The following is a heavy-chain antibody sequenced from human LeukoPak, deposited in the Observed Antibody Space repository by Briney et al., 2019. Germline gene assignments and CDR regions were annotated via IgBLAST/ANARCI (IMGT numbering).Heavy chain of an antibody. CDR1: GFTFSDYW. CDR2: ISRSSSYI. Sequence: GGSLRLSCAASGFTFSDYWMHWVRQAPGKGLEWVSSISRSSSYIYYADSVKGRFTISRDNAKNSLYLQMNSLRAEDTAVYYCASRRTAYCGGDCPEGYWGQGTLVTVSS. D-gene: IGHD2-21*02. J-gene: IGHJ4*02. CDR3: ASRRTAYCGGDCPEGY. V-gene: IGHV3-21*01.